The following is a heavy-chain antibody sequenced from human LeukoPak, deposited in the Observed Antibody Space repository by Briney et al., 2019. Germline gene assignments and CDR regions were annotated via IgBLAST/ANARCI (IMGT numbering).Heavy chain of an antibody. CDR3: ARSGAFYYDSSGYYDF. CDR1: GGTFSNYP. CDR2: IIPMFGTA. Sequence: SVKVSCKASGGTFSNYPIGWVRQAPGQGLEWMGWIIPMFGTANYAQKFQGRVTFTTDDSSNTAYMELSSLTSEDTAVYYCARSGAFYYDSSGYYDFWGQGTLVTVSS. J-gene: IGHJ4*02. V-gene: IGHV1-69*05. D-gene: IGHD3-22*01.